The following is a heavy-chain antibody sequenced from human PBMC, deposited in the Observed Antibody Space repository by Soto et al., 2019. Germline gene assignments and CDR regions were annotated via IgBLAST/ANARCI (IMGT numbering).Heavy chain of an antibody. J-gene: IGHJ4*02. D-gene: IGHD3-10*01. CDR3: ARGGVLLWFGELSRKYFDY. CDR1: GYTFTGYY. CDR2: INPNSGGT. V-gene: IGHV1-2*04. Sequence: ASVKVSCKASGYTFTGYYMHWVRQAPGQGLEWMGWINPNSGGTNYAQKFQGWVTMTRDTSISTAYMERSRLGSDDTAVYYCARGGVLLWFGELSRKYFDYWGQGTLVTVSS.